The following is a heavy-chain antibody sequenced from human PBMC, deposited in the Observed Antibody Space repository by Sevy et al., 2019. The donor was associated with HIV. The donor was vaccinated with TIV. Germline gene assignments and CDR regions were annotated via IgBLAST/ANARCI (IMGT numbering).Heavy chain of an antibody. V-gene: IGHV3-53*01. CDR1: GFTVSSNY. J-gene: IGHJ4*02. Sequence: GGSLRLSCAASGFTVSSNYMSWVRQAPGKGLEWVSVIYSGGSTYYADSVKGRFTISRDNSKNTLYLQMNSLRAEDTAVYYCARARSPWDRFDYWGQGTLVTVSS. CDR3: ARARSPWDRFDY. D-gene: IGHD1-26*01. CDR2: IYSGGST.